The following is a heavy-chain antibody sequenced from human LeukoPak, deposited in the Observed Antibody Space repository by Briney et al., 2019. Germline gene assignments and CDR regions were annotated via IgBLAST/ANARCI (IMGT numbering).Heavy chain of an antibody. CDR2: IKSKRDGGTI. J-gene: IGHJ4*02. V-gene: IGHV3-15*01. Sequence: PGGSLRLSCAASGFTFSNAWMTWVRQAPGKGLEWVGRIKSKRDGGTIDYAAPVKGRFTISRDDSKDTLYLQMNSLKTEDAAVYYCTTVGSAWNFDYWGQGTLVTVSS. CDR1: GFTFSNAW. D-gene: IGHD6-25*01. CDR3: TTVGSAWNFDY.